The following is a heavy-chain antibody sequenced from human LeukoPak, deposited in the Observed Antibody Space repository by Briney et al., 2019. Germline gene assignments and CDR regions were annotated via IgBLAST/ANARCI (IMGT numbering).Heavy chain of an antibody. CDR1: GGSIVTYY. J-gene: IGHJ4*02. CDR3: ARGLQPPLVHIDY. Sequence: SETLSLTCTVSGGSIVTYYWSWIRQSPGKGLEWIGYIYFSGSTKYNPSLKSRVNISADTSKKQFSLKLSSVTAADTAVYYCARGLQPPLVHIDYWGQGTLVTVSS. V-gene: IGHV4-4*09. D-gene: IGHD6-13*01. CDR2: IYFSGST.